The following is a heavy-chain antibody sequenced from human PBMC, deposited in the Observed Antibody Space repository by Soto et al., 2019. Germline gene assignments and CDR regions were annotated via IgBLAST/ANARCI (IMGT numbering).Heavy chain of an antibody. CDR3: AKDDIAARPRIPFDY. CDR1: GFTFSSYG. Sequence: PGGSLRLSCAASGFTFSSYGMHWVRQAPGKGLEWVAVISYDGSNKYYADSVKGRFTISRDNSKNTLYLQMNSLRAEDTAVYYCAKDDIAARPRIPFDYWGQGNLVTVSS. V-gene: IGHV3-30*18. CDR2: ISYDGSNK. D-gene: IGHD6-6*01. J-gene: IGHJ4*02.